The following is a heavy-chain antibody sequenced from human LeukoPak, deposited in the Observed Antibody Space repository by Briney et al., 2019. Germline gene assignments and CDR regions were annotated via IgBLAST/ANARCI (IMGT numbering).Heavy chain of an antibody. V-gene: IGHV3-21*01. Sequence: PGGSLRLSCAASGFTFSSYSMNWVRQAPGKGLEWVSSISSSSSYIYYADSVKGRFTISRDNAKNSLYLQMNSLRAEDTAVYYCASQSASGWPFDYWGQGTLVTVSS. D-gene: IGHD6-19*01. CDR2: ISSSSSYI. CDR1: GFTFSSYS. CDR3: ASQSASGWPFDY. J-gene: IGHJ4*02.